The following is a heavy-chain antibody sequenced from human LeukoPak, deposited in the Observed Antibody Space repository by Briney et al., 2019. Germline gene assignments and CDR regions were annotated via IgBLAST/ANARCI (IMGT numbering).Heavy chain of an antibody. CDR2: ISGSGGST. V-gene: IGHV3-23*01. Sequence: PGGSLRLSCAASGFTFSSYAMSWVRQAPGKGLEWVSAISGSGGSTYYADSVKGRFTISRDNSKNTLYLQMNSLRAEDTAVYYCAKGHYDFWSGYSDAFDIWGQGTMVTVFS. J-gene: IGHJ3*02. D-gene: IGHD3-3*01. CDR3: AKGHYDFWSGYSDAFDI. CDR1: GFTFSSYA.